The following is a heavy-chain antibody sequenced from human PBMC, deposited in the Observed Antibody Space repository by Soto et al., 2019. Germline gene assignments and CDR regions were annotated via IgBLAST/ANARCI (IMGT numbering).Heavy chain of an antibody. CDR3: ASARHIGP. V-gene: IGHV3-7*01. CDR2: IGQDGSQR. CDR1: GFTFSNYW. J-gene: IGHJ5*02. D-gene: IGHD2-21*01. Sequence: GSLIPSCTGPGFTFSNYWMIWVRQAPGKGLEWVANIGQDGSQRNYFDSVKCRFTISRDNAENSLYLQMDSLRAEDTATYYCASARHIGPWGQGTMVTVSS.